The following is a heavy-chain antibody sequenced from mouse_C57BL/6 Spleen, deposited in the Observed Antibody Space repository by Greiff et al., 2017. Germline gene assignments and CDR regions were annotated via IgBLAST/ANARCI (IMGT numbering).Heavy chain of an antibody. CDR1: GFTFSDYY. V-gene: IGHV5-16*01. D-gene: IGHD1-1*01. Sequence: EVQLVESEGGLVQPGSSMKLSCTASGFTFSDYYMAWVRQVPEKGLEWVANINYDGSSTYYLDSLKSRFIISRYNAKNILYLQMSSLKSEDTATYYCARDRGYYYGSSYGDYAMDYWGQGTSVTVSS. CDR3: ARDRGYYYGSSYGDYAMDY. CDR2: INYDGSST. J-gene: IGHJ4*01.